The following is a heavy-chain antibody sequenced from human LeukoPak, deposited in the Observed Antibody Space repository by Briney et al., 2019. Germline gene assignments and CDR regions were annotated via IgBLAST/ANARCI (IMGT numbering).Heavy chain of an antibody. D-gene: IGHD6-13*01. Sequence: GGSLRLSCAASGFTFSSYAMSWVRQAPGKGLEWVSAISGSGGSTYYADSVQGRFTISRDNSKNTLYLQMNSLRAEDTAVYYCAKDRDSSSWSMFDYWGQGTLVTVSS. CDR2: ISGSGGST. CDR3: AKDRDSSSWSMFDY. CDR1: GFTFSSYA. V-gene: IGHV3-23*01. J-gene: IGHJ4*02.